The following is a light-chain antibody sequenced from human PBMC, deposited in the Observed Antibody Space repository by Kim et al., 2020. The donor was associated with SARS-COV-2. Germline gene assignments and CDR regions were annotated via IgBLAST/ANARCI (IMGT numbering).Light chain of an antibody. Sequence: KPTCILSSGHTADIVTWHQQQPGQAPRYLMKLEGSGDDTKGSGVSDRFSGSSSGPDRYLTISNVQSEDEADYYCETWDSYTRVFGGGTQLTVL. CDR1: SGHTADI. J-gene: IGLJ3*02. CDR3: ETWDSYTRV. CDR2: LEGSGDD. V-gene: IGLV4-60*03.